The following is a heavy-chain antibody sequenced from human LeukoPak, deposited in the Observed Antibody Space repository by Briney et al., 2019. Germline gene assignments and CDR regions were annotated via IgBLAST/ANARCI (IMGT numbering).Heavy chain of an antibody. V-gene: IGHV3-48*04. Sequence: PGGSLRLSCAASGFTFSSYSMNWVRQAPGKGLEWVSYISSSSSTIYYADSVKGRFTISRDNAKNSLYLQMNSLRAEDTAVYYCARVGSMAVAEELDYWGQGTLVTVSS. J-gene: IGHJ4*02. CDR3: ARVGSMAVAEELDY. D-gene: IGHD6-19*01. CDR1: GFTFSSYS. CDR2: ISSSSSTI.